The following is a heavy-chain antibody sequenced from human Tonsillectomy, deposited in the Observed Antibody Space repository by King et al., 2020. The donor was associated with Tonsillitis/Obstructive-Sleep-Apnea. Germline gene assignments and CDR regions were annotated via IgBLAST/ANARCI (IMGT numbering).Heavy chain of an antibody. CDR2: TYNRSRWFK. CDR3: ARDRNWNVGCDY. CDR1: GDSVSIVRVA. J-gene: IGHJ4*02. Sequence: VQLQQSGPGLVKPSQTFSLTCAISGDSVSIVRVAWNWIRQSPSRGLEWLGRTYNRSRWFKDYAVSVKSRITINPDTSKNQFSRQLNSVTPGDTAVYYCARDRNWNVGCDYWGQGTLVTVSS. V-gene: IGHV6-1*01. D-gene: IGHD1-1*01.